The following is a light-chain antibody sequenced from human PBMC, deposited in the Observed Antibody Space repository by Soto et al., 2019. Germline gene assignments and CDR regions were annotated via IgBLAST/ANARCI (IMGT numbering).Light chain of an antibody. CDR2: GAS. CDR1: QSVSSN. J-gene: IGKJ2*01. CDR3: QQYNNWPTYT. V-gene: IGKV3-15*01. Sequence: EIVMTQSPATLSVSPGERATLSCRASQSVSSNLAWYQQKPGQAPRLLIYGASTRATGIPARFSGSGSGTECTLTISRLQSEDFAVYYCQQYNNWPTYTVGQGTKLEIK.